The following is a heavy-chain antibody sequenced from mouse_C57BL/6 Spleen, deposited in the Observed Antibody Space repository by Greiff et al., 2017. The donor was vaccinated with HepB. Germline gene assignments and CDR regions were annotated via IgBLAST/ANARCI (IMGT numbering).Heavy chain of an antibody. CDR1: GYAFSSYW. J-gene: IGHJ3*01. V-gene: IGHV1-80*01. D-gene: IGHD2-4*01. CDR3: AAGGYYDYDWFAY. CDR2: IYPGDGDT. Sequence: QVQLKQSGAELVKPGASVKISCKASGYAFSSYWMNWVKQRPGKGLEWIGQIYPGDGDTNYNGKFKGKATLTADKSSSTAYMQLSSLTSEDSAVYFCAAGGYYDYDWFAYWGQGTLVTVSA.